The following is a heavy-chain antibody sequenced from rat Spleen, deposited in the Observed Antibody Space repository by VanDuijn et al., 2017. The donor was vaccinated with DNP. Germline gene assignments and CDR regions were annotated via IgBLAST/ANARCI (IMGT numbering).Heavy chain of an antibody. Sequence: EVQLVESGGGLVQPGRSLKLSCAASGFTFSDYYMAWVRQAPTKVLEWVASISYDGGSIYYPDSVKGRFTISRDNAQNTLYLQMNSLRSEDTATYYCTRAPEHSYVMDAWGQGASVTVSS. CDR3: TRAPEHSYVMDA. CDR1: GFTFSDYY. D-gene: IGHD3-2*01. V-gene: IGHV5-20*01. CDR2: ISYDGGSI. J-gene: IGHJ4*01.